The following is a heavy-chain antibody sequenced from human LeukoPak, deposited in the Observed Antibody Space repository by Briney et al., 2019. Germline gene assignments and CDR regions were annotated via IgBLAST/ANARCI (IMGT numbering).Heavy chain of an antibody. CDR1: GYTFTGYY. CDR3: ARCKWELPRPDY. Sequence: ASVKVSCKASGYTFTGYYMHWVRQAPGQGLEWMGWINPNSGGTNYAQKFQGRVTMTRDTSISTAYMELSRLRSDDTAVYYCARCKWELPRPDYWGQGTLVTVSS. V-gene: IGHV1-2*02. D-gene: IGHD1-26*01. CDR2: INPNSGGT. J-gene: IGHJ4*02.